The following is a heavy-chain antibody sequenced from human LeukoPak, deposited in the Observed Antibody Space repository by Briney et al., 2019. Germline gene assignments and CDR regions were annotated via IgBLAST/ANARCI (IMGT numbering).Heavy chain of an antibody. V-gene: IGHV3-48*04. CDR1: GFTFSTHG. J-gene: IGHJ3*02. CDR2: INSRSSTI. Sequence: PGGSLRLSCAASGFTFSTHGVNWVRQAPGKGLEWVSFINSRSSTIYYADSVKGRFTISRDNAKNSLYLQMNSLRAEDTAVYYCTSHTGTGDAFRPFHIWGQGTMVTVSS. D-gene: IGHD2-21*02. CDR3: TSHTGTGDAFRPFHI.